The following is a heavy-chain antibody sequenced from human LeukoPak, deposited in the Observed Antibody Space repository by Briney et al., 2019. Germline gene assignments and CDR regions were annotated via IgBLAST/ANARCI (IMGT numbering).Heavy chain of an antibody. V-gene: IGHV1-69*05. CDR2: IIPIFGTA. CDR3: ARGYSSGWYSVYFDY. Sequence: GASAKVSCKASGGTFSSYAISWVRQAPGQGLEWMGGIIPIFGTANYAQKFQGRVTMTRDTSTSTVYMELSSLRSEDTAVYYCARGYSSGWYSVYFDYWGQGTLVTVSS. J-gene: IGHJ4*02. CDR1: GGTFSSYA. D-gene: IGHD6-19*01.